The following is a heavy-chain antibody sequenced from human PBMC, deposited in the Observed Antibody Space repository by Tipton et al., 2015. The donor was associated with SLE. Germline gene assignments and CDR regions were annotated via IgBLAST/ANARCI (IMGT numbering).Heavy chain of an antibody. CDR2: ISYDGSNK. CDR1: GFTFSFYA. Sequence: SLRLSCAASGFTFSFYAMHWVRQAPGKGLEWVSVISYDGSNKYYADSVKGRFTISRDNSKNTLYLQMTSLRTEDTAVYYCASELGIKGGFDYWGQGTLVTVSS. V-gene: IGHV3-30*04. CDR3: ASELGIKGGFDY. D-gene: IGHD7-27*01. J-gene: IGHJ4*02.